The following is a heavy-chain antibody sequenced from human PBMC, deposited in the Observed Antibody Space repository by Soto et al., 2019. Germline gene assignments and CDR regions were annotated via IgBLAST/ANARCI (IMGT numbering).Heavy chain of an antibody. CDR1: GFTFSSYG. CDR2: ISYDGSNK. D-gene: IGHD4-17*01. V-gene: IGHV3-30*18. J-gene: IGHJ3*02. Sequence: QVQLVESGGGVVQPGRSLRLSCAASGFTFSSYGMHWVRQAPGKGLEWVAVISYDGSNKYYADSVKGRFTISRDNSKNTLYLQMNGRRAEYTAVYYCAKDHQRWVSLLDAFDMWGRGRMVTVSS. CDR3: AKDHQRWVSLLDAFDM.